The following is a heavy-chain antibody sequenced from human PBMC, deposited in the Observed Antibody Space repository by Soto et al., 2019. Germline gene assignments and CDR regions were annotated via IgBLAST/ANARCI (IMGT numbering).Heavy chain of an antibody. Sequence: GGSLRLSCTASGFTFRSYGMHWVRQAPGKGLEWVSLIWYDGSKKYYADSVKGRATISRDDSKNTLYLQMNSLRADDTAVYFCARGLFSGSYPEYFQHWGQGTLVTVSS. CDR1: GFTFRSYG. V-gene: IGHV3-33*01. D-gene: IGHD1-26*01. CDR2: IWYDGSKK. CDR3: ARGLFSGSYPEYFQH. J-gene: IGHJ1*01.